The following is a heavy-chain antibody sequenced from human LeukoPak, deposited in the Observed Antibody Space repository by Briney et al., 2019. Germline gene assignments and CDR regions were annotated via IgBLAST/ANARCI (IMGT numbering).Heavy chain of an antibody. CDR1: GGSISSYY. D-gene: IGHD3-3*01. V-gene: IGHV4-4*09. CDR2: IHTSGST. CDR3: ARKADDFWGGPFDY. J-gene: IGHJ4*02. Sequence: PSETLSLTWNVSGGSISSYYWSWIRQPPGKGLEWIGYIHTSGSTKYNPSLKSRVTTSLDTSKNQFSLRLSSVTAADTALYYCARKADDFWGGPFDYWGQGTLVTVSS.